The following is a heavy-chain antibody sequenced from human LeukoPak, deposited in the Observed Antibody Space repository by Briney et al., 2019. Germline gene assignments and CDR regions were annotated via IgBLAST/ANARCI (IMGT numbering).Heavy chain of an antibody. CDR2: ISSSGSTI. J-gene: IGHJ6*03. CDR1: GFTFSSYE. CDR3: ARDLIKYTMIRYMDV. D-gene: IGHD3-22*01. Sequence: GGSLRLSCAASGFTFSSYEMNWVRQAPGKGLEWVSYISSSGSTIYYADSVKGRFTISRDNAKNSLYLQMNSLRAEDTAVYYCARDLIKYTMIRYMDVWGKGTTVTVSS. V-gene: IGHV3-48*03.